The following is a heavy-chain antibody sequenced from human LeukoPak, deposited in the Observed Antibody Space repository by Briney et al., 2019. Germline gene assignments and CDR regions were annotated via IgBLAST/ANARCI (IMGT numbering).Heavy chain of an antibody. CDR1: LWTFRHWW. CDR2: INRVGRET. CDR3: ADFDEG. V-gene: IGHV3-7*01. Sequence: AVRLSYAVCLWTFRHWWMTWVGQAAARGGEGVATINRVGRETYYVDSVKGRFTISSDDARNPLYLQMNGLRAEDAAVYFCADFDEGWGQGTLVTVSS. J-gene: IGHJ4*02.